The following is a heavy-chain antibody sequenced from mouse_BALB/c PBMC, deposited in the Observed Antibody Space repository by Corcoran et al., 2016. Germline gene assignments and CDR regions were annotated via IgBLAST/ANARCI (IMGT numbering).Heavy chain of an antibody. J-gene: IGHJ2*01. CDR3: ARWLLRFLYFDY. Sequence: EVQLQQSGAELVKPGASVKLSCTASGFNIKDTYMHWVKQRPEQGLEWIGRIDPANGNTKYDPKFQGKATITADTSSNTAYLQLSSLTSEDTAVYYCARWLLRFLYFDYWAKAPLSQSPQ. CDR1: GFNIKDTY. D-gene: IGHD2-3*01. CDR2: IDPANGNT. V-gene: IGHV14-3*02.